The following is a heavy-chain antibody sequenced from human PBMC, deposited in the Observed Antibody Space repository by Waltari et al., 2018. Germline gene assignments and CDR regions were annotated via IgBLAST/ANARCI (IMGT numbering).Heavy chain of an antibody. D-gene: IGHD1-1*01. CDR3: ATGPPLQDRNAFDI. Sequence: QLQLVQSGDEVKKHGASVKVSCKVHGYTLTELSMHWVRQAPGKGLEWMGGFNPEDGETIYAQKYQGRVTMTEDTSTDTAYMELSSLRSEDTAVYYCATGPPLQDRNAFDIWGQGTMVTVSS. J-gene: IGHJ3*02. CDR2: FNPEDGET. CDR1: GYTLTELS. V-gene: IGHV1-24*01.